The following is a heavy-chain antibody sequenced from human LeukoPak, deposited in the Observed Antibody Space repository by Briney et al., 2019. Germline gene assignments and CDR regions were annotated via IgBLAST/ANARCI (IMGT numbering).Heavy chain of an antibody. J-gene: IGHJ4*02. Sequence: SETLSLTCAVYGGSFSGYYWSWIRQPPGKGLEWIGEINHSRSTNYNPSLKSRVTISVDTSKNQFSLKLSSVTAADTAVYYCASRTPLEGFDYWGQGTLVTVSS. CDR1: GGSFSGYY. CDR2: INHSRST. D-gene: IGHD1-1*01. V-gene: IGHV4-34*01. CDR3: ASRTPLEGFDY.